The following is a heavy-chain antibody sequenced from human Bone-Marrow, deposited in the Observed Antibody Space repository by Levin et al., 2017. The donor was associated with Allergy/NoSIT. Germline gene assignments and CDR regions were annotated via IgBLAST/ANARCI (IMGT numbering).Heavy chain of an antibody. CDR3: TRRDLSYCGGDCSNY. V-gene: IGHV1-18*01. CDR1: GYTFTTYG. D-gene: IGHD2-21*02. J-gene: IGHJ4*02. Sequence: GESLKISCKASGYTFTTYGINWVRQAPGQGLEWMGWISRHDANTKYAQKFQGRVTMTADTSTGTAYLELRNLRSDDTAVYYCTRRDLSYCGGDCSNYWGQGTLVTVSS. CDR2: ISRHDANT.